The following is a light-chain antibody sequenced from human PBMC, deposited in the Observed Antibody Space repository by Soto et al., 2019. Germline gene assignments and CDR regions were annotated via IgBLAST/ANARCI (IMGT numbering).Light chain of an antibody. J-gene: IGLJ2*01. Sequence: QSVLTQPASVSGSPGQSITISCTGASSDFGGYKYVSWYQQHPGKAPKLMIFDVTDRPSGVSNRFSGSKSGDTASLTISGLQAEDEADYYCSSYTSASIFFGGGTKVTVL. CDR3: SSYTSASIF. CDR2: DVT. CDR1: SSDFGGYKY. V-gene: IGLV2-14*01.